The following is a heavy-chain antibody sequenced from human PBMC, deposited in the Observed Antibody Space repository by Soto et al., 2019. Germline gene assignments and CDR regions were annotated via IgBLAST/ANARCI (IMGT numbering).Heavy chain of an antibody. CDR2: FYYSGST. D-gene: IGHD1-1*01. CDR1: DRSVRGGAYF. CDR3: AREGRMGTFDY. J-gene: IGHJ4*02. V-gene: IGHV4-61*08. Sequence: PSGPPALTCRISDRSVRGGAYFWSWVRQPPGKGLEWIGYFYYSGSTKYNPSLKSRVTILEDTSKNQFSLKLNSVTAADTAVYYCAREGRMGTFDYWGQG.